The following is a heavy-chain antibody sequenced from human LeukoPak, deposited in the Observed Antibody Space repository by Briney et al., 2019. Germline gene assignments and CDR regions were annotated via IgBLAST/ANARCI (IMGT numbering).Heavy chain of an antibody. CDR2: ISWNSGSI. Sequence: GGSLRLSCAASGFTFDDYAMHWVRQAPGKGLEWVSGISWNSGSIGYADSVKGRFTISRDNAKNSLYLQMNSLRAEDTALYYCAKDMVRGVMGYWGQGTLVTVSS. D-gene: IGHD3-10*01. CDR1: GFTFDDYA. CDR3: AKDMVRGVMGY. J-gene: IGHJ4*02. V-gene: IGHV3-9*01.